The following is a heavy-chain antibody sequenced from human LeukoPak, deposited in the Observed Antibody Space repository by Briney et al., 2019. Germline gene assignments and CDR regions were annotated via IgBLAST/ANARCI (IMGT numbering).Heavy chain of an antibody. CDR3: AKDFKAKESAAFDY. J-gene: IGHJ4*02. D-gene: IGHD6-13*01. V-gene: IGHV3-9*01. Sequence: GGSLRLSCAASGFTFSSYATHWVRQAPGKGLEWVSGISWNSGSIGYADSVKGRFTISRDNAKNSLYLQMNSLRAEDTALYYCAKDFKAKESAAFDYWGQGTLVTVSS. CDR1: GFTFSSYA. CDR2: ISWNSGSI.